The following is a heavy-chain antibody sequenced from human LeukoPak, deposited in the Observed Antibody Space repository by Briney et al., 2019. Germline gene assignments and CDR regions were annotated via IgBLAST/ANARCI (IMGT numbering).Heavy chain of an antibody. CDR2: INPNSGGT. CDR1: GYTFTGYY. D-gene: IGHD3-10*01. V-gene: IGHV1-2*02. J-gene: IGHJ6*02. Sequence: ASVKVSCKASGYTFTGYYMHWVRQAPGQGLEWMGWINPNSGGTNYAQKFQGRVTMTRDTSISTAYMELSRLRSDDTAVYYCARDKVKYYGSGSYYTNCYYGMDVWGQGTTVTVSS. CDR3: ARDKVKYYGSGSYYTNCYYGMDV.